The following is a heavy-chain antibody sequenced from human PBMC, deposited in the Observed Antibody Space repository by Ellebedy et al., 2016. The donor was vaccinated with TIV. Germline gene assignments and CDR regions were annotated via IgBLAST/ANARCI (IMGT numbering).Heavy chain of an antibody. D-gene: IGHD3-22*01. J-gene: IGHJ5*02. V-gene: IGHV1-18*04. Sequence: ASVKVSCRASGYTFSSYGISWVRQAPGQGLEWMGWISAYNGDTNYAQKFQGRVTMTTDTFASTAYLELRSLRSDDTAVYYCARGSYEKFDPWGQGTLVTVSS. CDR3: ARGSYEKFDP. CDR2: ISAYNGDT. CDR1: GYTFSSYG.